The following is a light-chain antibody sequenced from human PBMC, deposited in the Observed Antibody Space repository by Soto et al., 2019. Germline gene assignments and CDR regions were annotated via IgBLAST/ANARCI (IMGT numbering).Light chain of an antibody. CDR1: QSVSGY. V-gene: IGKV3-11*01. Sequence: EIVLTQSPATLSLSPVEGATLSCMASQSVSGYLAWYQQKPGQAPRLLIYDASNRATGIPARFSGSGSGTDFTLTISSLEPEDFAVYYCQQRSNWPWTFGQGTKVDI. CDR3: QQRSNWPWT. CDR2: DAS. J-gene: IGKJ1*01.